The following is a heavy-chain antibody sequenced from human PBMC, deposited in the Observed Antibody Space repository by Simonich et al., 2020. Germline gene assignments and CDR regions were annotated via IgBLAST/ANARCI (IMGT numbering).Heavy chain of an antibody. CDR3: ARVGYSNYYYYVMDV. CDR1: GYSISSGYY. J-gene: IGHJ6*02. V-gene: IGHV4-38-2*01. D-gene: IGHD6-13*01. CDR2: ISHSGST. Sequence: QVQLQESGPGLVKPSETLSLTCAVSGYSISSGYYWGWIRQPPGKGLEWIGSISHSGSTYYNPSLKSRVTISVDTSKNQFSLKLSSVTAADTAVYYCARVGYSNYYYYVMDVWGQGTTVTVSS.